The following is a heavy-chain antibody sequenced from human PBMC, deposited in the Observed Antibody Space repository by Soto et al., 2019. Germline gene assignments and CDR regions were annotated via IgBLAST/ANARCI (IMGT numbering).Heavy chain of an antibody. V-gene: IGHV1-46*03. Sequence: ASVKVSCKASGYTFTSYYMHWVRQAPGQGLEWKGIINPSGGSTSYAQKFQGRVTMTRDTSTSTVYMELSSLRSEDTAVYYCARALYSSGWYGGLFDYWGQGTLVTVSS. CDR1: GYTFTSYY. J-gene: IGHJ4*02. D-gene: IGHD6-19*01. CDR2: INPSGGST. CDR3: ARALYSSGWYGGLFDY.